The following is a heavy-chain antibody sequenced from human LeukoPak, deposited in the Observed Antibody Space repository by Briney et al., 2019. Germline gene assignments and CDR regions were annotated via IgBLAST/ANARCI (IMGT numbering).Heavy chain of an antibody. CDR2: INTNTGNP. Sequence: GASVKVSCKASGYTFTSYAMNWVRQAPGQGLEWMGWINTNTGNPTYAQGFTGQFVFSLDTSVSTAYLQISSLKAEDTAVYYCARDLRGNDYVWGSYPLLDPWGQGTLVTVSS. CDR3: ARDLRGNDYVWGSYPLLDP. J-gene: IGHJ5*02. CDR1: GYTFTSYA. V-gene: IGHV7-4-1*02. D-gene: IGHD3-16*02.